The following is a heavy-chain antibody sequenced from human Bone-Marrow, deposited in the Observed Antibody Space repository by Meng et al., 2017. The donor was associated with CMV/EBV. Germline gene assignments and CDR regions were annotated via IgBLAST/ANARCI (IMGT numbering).Heavy chain of an antibody. V-gene: IGHV4-34*01. D-gene: IGHD3-22*01. CDR3: ARITMIVVVPYYFDY. J-gene: IGHJ4*02. CDR2: INHSGST. CDR1: GGSSSGYY. Sequence: SETLSLTCAVYGGSSSGYYWSWIRQPPGKGLEWIGEINHSGSTNYNPSLKSRVTISVDTSKNQFSLKLSSVTAADTAVYYCARITMIVVVPYYFDYWGQGTLVTSPQ.